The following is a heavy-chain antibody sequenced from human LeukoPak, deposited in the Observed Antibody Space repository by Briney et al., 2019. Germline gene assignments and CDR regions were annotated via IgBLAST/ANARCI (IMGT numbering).Heavy chain of an antibody. Sequence: ASVKVSCKASGGTFSSYAISWVRQAPGQGLEWMGWISAYNGNTNYAQKLQGRVTMTTDTSTSTAYMELRSLRSDDTAVYYCARDLGWEQLGTQDAFDIWGQGTMVTVSS. CDR2: ISAYNGNT. D-gene: IGHD1-26*01. CDR1: GGTFSSYA. CDR3: ARDLGWEQLGTQDAFDI. V-gene: IGHV1-18*01. J-gene: IGHJ3*02.